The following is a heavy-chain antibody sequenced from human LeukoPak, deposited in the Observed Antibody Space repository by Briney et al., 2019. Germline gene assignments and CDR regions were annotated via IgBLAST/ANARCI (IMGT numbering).Heavy chain of an antibody. V-gene: IGHV1-45*03. CDR1: GYTFTYRF. D-gene: IGHD3-22*01. J-gene: IGHJ4*02. CDR3: ASNYYDSSGYYYVRLDY. Sequence: ASVKVSCKASGYTFTYRFLHWERQAPRQALEWMAWITPFNGSTNYAQKFQDRVTATRDRSMSTAYMELSSLRSEDTAMYYCASNYYDSSGYYYVRLDYWGQGTLVTVSS. CDR2: ITPFNGST.